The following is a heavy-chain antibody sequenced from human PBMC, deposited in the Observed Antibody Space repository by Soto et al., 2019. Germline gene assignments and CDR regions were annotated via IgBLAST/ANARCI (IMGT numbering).Heavy chain of an antibody. CDR2: ISFDGTTK. V-gene: IGHV3-30*18. D-gene: IGHD5-12*01. Sequence: GGSLRLSCAGSGFPFYNYGINCVRQAPGKGLEWVAIISFDGTTKVYADSVKGRFTISRDNSKNTLYLQMNSLRVEDTAVYYCAKGSVATIHNDYWGQGTLGTVSS. CDR1: GFPFYNYG. CDR3: AKGSVATIHNDY. J-gene: IGHJ4*02.